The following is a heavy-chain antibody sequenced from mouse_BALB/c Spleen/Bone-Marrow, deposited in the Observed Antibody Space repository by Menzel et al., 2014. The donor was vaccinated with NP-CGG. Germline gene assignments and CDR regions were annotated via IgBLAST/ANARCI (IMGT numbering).Heavy chain of an antibody. CDR3: ARRYDYGYGPFAY. D-gene: IGHD1-2*01. V-gene: IGHV5-12-2*01. CDR2: ISNGGGTT. CDR1: GFTFSNYS. Sequence: EVQGVESGGGLAQPGGSLKLSCAASGFTFSNYSMSWIRQTPEKRLEWVAYISNGGGTTYYPDTVKGRFTISRDNAKNTLYLQMSSLKSEDTAMYYCARRYDYGYGPFAYWGQGTLVTVSA. J-gene: IGHJ3*01.